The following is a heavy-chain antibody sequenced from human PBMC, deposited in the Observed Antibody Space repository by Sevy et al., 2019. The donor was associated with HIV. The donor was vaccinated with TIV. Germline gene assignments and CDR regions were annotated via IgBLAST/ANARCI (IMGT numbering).Heavy chain of an antibody. CDR2: ISGSGGST. V-gene: IGHV3-23*01. J-gene: IGHJ6*04. CDR1: GFTFSSYA. Sequence: GEALKISCAASGFTFSSYAMSWVRQAPGKGLEWVSAISGSGGSTYYADSVKGRFTISRDNSKNTLYLQMNSLRAEDTAVYYCAKDAASWIQLLDVWGKGTTVTVSS. D-gene: IGHD5-18*01. CDR3: AKDAASWIQLLDV.